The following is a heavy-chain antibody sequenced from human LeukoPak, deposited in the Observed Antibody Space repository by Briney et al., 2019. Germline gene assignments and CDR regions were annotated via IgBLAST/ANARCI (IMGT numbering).Heavy chain of an antibody. CDR1: GFTVSSNE. CDR2: ISGGST. Sequence: GGSLRLSCAASGFTVSSNEMSWVRQAPGKGLEWVSSISGGSTYYADSRKGRFTISRDNSKNTLYLQMNSLRAEDTAVYYCAREGVGYFDYWGQGTLVTVSS. D-gene: IGHD2-15*01. V-gene: IGHV3-38-3*01. J-gene: IGHJ4*02. CDR3: AREGVGYFDY.